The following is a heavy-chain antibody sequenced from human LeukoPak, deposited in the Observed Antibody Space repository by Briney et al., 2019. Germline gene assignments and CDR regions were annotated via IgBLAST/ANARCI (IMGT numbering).Heavy chain of an antibody. J-gene: IGHJ4*02. CDR1: GFTFSGSA. CDR2: IRSKANSYAT. Sequence: GGSLRLSCAASGFTFSGSAMHWVRQASGQGLEGVGRIRSKANSYATAYAASVKGRFTISRDDSKNTAYLQMNSLKTEDTAVYYCTSRIVVHLDYWGQGTLVTVSS. V-gene: IGHV3-73*01. CDR3: TSRIVVHLDY. D-gene: IGHD3-22*01.